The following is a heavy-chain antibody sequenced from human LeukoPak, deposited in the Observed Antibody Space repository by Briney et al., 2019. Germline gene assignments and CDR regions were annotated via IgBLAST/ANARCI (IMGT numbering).Heavy chain of an antibody. CDR3: ARPMAGTLSYFDY. CDR1: RGSISSNY. D-gene: IGHD6-19*01. CDR2: IYYSGST. V-gene: IGHV4-59*01. Sequence: SETQSLTCTVSRGSISSNYWSWIRQPPGKGLYWIGYIYYSGSTTYNPSLKSRVTISVDTSKNQFSLKLSSVTAADTAVYYCARPMAGTLSYFDYWGQGSLVTVSS. J-gene: IGHJ4*02.